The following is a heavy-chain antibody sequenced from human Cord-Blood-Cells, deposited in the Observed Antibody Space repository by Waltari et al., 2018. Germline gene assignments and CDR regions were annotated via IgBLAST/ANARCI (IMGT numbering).Heavy chain of an antibody. Sequence: QVQLVQSGAEVKKPGASAKVSCKVSGSTLTELSMHRVRQAPGKGLEWMGGFDPEDGATIYAQKFQGRVTMTEDTSTDTAYMELSSLRSEDTAVYYCALGRGYDDAFDIWGQGTMVTVSS. V-gene: IGHV1-24*01. D-gene: IGHD5-12*01. J-gene: IGHJ3*02. CDR2: FDPEDGAT. CDR3: ALGRGYDDAFDI. CDR1: GSTLTELS.